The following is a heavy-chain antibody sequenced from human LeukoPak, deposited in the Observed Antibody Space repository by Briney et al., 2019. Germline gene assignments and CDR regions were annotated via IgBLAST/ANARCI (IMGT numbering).Heavy chain of an antibody. Sequence: SETLSLTCTVSGGSISSYYWSWIRQPPGKGLKWIGNIYYSGYTTYSPSLRSRVTISVDTSKNQFSLKLGSVTAADTAVYYCARGLTVTPDYWGQGTLVTVSS. CDR1: GGSISSYY. CDR2: IYYSGYT. V-gene: IGHV4-59*01. D-gene: IGHD4-17*01. CDR3: ARGLTVTPDY. J-gene: IGHJ4*02.